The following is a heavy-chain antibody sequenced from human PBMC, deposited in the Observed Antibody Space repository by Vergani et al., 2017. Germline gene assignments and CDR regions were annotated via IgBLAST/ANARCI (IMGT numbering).Heavy chain of an antibody. Sequence: QVQLVQSGAEVKKPGASVKVSCKASGYTFTGYYMHWVRQAPGQGLEWMGWINPNSGGTNYAQKFQGRVTMTRDTSISTAYMELSRLRSDDTAVYYCARASYYDYVWGSYLGYNWFDPWGQGTLVTVSS. CDR1: GYTFTGYY. D-gene: IGHD3-16*01. CDR2: INPNSGGT. CDR3: ARASYYDYVWGSYLGYNWFDP. J-gene: IGHJ5*02. V-gene: IGHV1-2*02.